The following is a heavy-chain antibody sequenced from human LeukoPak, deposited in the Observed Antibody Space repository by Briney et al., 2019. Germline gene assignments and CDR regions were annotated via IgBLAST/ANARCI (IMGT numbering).Heavy chain of an antibody. CDR1: GGSISSYY. V-gene: IGHV4-59*08. CDR2: IYYSGST. J-gene: IGHJ4*02. D-gene: IGHD3-22*01. CDR3: ARHRSGYDSSGYYYDPFDY. Sequence: SETLSLTCTVSGGSISSYYWSWIRQPPGRGLEWIGYIYYSGSTNYNPSLKSRVTIPVDTSKNQFSLKLSSVTAADTAVYYCARHRSGYDSSGYYYDPFDYWGQGTLVTVSS.